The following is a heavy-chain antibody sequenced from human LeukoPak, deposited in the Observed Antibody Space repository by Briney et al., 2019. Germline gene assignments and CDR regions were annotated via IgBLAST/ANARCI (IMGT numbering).Heavy chain of an antibody. CDR2: ISSSSSYI. J-gene: IGHJ6*03. Sequence: GGSLRLSCAASRFTFSSYSMNWVRQAPGKGLEWVSSISSSSSYIYYADSVKGRFTISRDNAKNSLYLQMNSLRAEDTAVYYCARVHSSPGLYYYMDVWGKGTTVTVSS. CDR1: RFTFSSYS. D-gene: IGHD5-18*01. CDR3: ARVHSSPGLYYYMDV. V-gene: IGHV3-21*01.